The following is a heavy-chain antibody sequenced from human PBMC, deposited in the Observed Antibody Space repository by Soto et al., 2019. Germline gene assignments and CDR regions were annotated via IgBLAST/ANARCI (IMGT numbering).Heavy chain of an antibody. CDR1: GFTFSSYW. J-gene: IGHJ6*03. CDR2: INSDGSST. CDR3: ARDRADYGDYVKYYYYMDV. D-gene: IGHD4-17*01. Sequence: EVQLVESGGGLVQPGGSLRLSCAASGFTFSSYWMHWVRQAPGQGLVWVSRINSDGSSTSYADSVKGRFTISRDNAKNTLYLQMNSLRAEDTAVYYCARDRADYGDYVKYYYYMDVWGKGTTVTVSS. V-gene: IGHV3-74*01.